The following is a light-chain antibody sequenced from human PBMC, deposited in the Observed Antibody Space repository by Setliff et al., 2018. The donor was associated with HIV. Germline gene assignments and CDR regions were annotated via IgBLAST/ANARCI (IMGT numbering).Light chain of an antibody. J-gene: IGLJ2*01. CDR3: SSYATNLTLVL. Sequence: QSALTQPASVSGSPRQSITISCAGSSSDIGDDNYVSWNQHHPGKAPKLMIYAVNSRPSGVSNRFPGSKAGNTASLTIFGLQAEDEADDFCSSYATNLTLVLFGGGTKGTVL. CDR1: SSDIGDDNY. CDR2: AVN. V-gene: IGLV2-14*01.